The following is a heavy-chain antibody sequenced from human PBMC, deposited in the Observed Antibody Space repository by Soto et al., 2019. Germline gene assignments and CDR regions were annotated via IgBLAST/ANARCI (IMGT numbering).Heavy chain of an antibody. D-gene: IGHD4-17*01. CDR1: GYTFTSYG. CDR3: ARSVMTTVTTDI. CDR2: ISAYNGNT. J-gene: IGHJ3*02. Sequence: ASVKVSCKASGYTFTSYGISWVRQAPGQGLEWMGWISAYNGNTNYAQKLQGRVTMTTDTSTSTAYMEPRSLRSDDTAVYYCARSVMTTVTTDIWGQGTMVTVSS. V-gene: IGHV1-18*01.